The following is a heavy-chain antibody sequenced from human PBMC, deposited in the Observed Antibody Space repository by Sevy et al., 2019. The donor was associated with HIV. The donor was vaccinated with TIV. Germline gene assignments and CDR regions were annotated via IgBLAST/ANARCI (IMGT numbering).Heavy chain of an antibody. CDR3: AGESAWGRCYS. Sequence: SETLSLTCTVSGGSITSLYWNWIRQPPGKGLEWIANIYYNGHINYNPSIKSRVTLSLDTSKNQFSLRLGSVTAADTAMYYCAGESAWGRCYSWGQGTLVTVSS. D-gene: IGHD1-26*01. CDR2: IYYNGHI. CDR1: GGSITSLY. J-gene: IGHJ4*02. V-gene: IGHV4-59*08.